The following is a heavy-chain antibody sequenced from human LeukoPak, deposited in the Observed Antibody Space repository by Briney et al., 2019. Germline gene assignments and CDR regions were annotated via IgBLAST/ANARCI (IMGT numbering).Heavy chain of an antibody. CDR1: GGSISSGDYY. D-gene: IGHD3-16*01. Sequence: SQTLSLTCTVSGGSISSGDYYWSWIRQPPGKGLEWIGYIYYSGSTYYNPSLKSRVTISVDTSKNQFSLKLSSVTAADTAVYCCARGLPGGVLNPWGQGTLVTVSS. CDR3: ARGLPGGVLNP. V-gene: IGHV4-30-4*01. J-gene: IGHJ5*02. CDR2: IYYSGST.